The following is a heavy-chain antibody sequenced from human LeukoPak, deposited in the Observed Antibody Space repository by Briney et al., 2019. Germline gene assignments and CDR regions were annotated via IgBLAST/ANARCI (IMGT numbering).Heavy chain of an antibody. CDR1: GFTFSTCA. Sequence: GGSLRLSCAASGFTFSTCAMNWVRQAPGKGLEWVALISYDGSNKYYADSVKGRFTISRDNSKNTLYLQMNSLRAEDTAVYYCAKEAFDYGDFRHFDYWGQGTLVTVSS. J-gene: IGHJ4*02. V-gene: IGHV3-30*18. CDR3: AKEAFDYGDFRHFDY. D-gene: IGHD4-17*01. CDR2: ISYDGSNK.